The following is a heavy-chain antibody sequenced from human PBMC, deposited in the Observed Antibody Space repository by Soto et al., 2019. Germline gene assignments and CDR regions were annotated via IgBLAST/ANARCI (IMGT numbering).Heavy chain of an antibody. V-gene: IGHV1-3*01. CDR2: INAGNGNT. D-gene: IGHD2-21*01. CDR1: GYTFTSYD. CDR3: ARGGEPIDY. J-gene: IGHJ4*02. Sequence: ASVKVSCKASGYTFTSYDMHWVRQAPGQRLEWMGWINAGNGNTKYAQKFQGWVTMTRDTSISTAYMELSRLRSEDTAVYYCARGGEPIDYWGQGTLVTVSS.